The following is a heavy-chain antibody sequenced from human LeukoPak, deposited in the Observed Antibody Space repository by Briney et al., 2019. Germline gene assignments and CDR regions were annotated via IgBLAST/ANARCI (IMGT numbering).Heavy chain of an antibody. Sequence: GGSLRLSCAASGFTVSSNYMSWVRQAPGKGLEWVANIKQDGSEKYYVDSVKGRFTISRDNAKNSLYLQTNSLRAEDTAVYYCASGIFYDSSGYYLSVQDAFDIWGQGTMVTVSS. J-gene: IGHJ3*02. D-gene: IGHD3-22*01. CDR2: IKQDGSEK. CDR3: ASGIFYDSSGYYLSVQDAFDI. V-gene: IGHV3-7*01. CDR1: GFTVSSNY.